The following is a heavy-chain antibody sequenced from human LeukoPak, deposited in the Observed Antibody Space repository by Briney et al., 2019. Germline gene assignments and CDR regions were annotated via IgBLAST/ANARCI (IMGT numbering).Heavy chain of an antibody. CDR3: ARHMTTANNWFDP. Sequence: GASVKVSCKASGYTFTGYYMHWVRQAPGQGLEWMGRINPKTGGTNYEQKFQGRVIMTKDTSISTAYMELSSLRSDDTAVYYCARHMTTANNWFDPWGQGTLVTVSS. D-gene: IGHD1-1*01. CDR1: GYTFTGYY. CDR2: INPKTGGT. V-gene: IGHV1-2*06. J-gene: IGHJ5*02.